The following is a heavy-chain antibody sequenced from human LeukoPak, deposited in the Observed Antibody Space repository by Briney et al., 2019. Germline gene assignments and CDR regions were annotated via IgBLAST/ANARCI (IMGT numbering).Heavy chain of an antibody. CDR3: ARDVVRRPDDGYFQH. Sequence: PGGSLRLSCAASGFIFSSYAMHGVRQAPGKGLEWGAVISYDGSDKKYADSVKGRFTISRDNSKNTLYVQMNSLRAEDTALYYCARDVVRRPDDGYFQHWGQGTLVTVSS. J-gene: IGHJ1*01. D-gene: IGHD3-10*02. CDR1: GFIFSSYA. V-gene: IGHV3-30-3*01. CDR2: ISYDGSDK.